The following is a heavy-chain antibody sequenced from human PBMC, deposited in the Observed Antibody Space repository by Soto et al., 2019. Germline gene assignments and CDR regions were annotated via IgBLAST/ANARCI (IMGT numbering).Heavy chain of an antibody. V-gene: IGHV1-69*01. Sequence: SSKAPGGTISCYARWWVRQAPGQGLEWMGGIIPIFGTANYAQRFQGRVTITADESTSTAYMELSSLRSEDTAVYYCARDLGSHLLDYWGQGTLVTVSS. CDR3: ARDLGSHLLDY. CDR2: IIPIFGTA. CDR1: GGTISCYA. J-gene: IGHJ4*02. D-gene: IGHD1-26*01.